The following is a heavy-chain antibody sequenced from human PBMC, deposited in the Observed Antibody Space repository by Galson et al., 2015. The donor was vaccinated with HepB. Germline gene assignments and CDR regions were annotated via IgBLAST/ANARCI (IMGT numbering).Heavy chain of an antibody. CDR3: ARDLSGWYEDFDY. V-gene: IGHV3-30*04. CDR1: GFTFSSYA. D-gene: IGHD6-19*01. J-gene: IGHJ4*02. CDR2: ISYDGSNK. Sequence: SLRLSCAASGFTFSSYAMHWVRQAPGKGLEWVAVISYDGSNKYYADSVKGRFTISRDNSKNTLYLQMNSLRAEDTAVYYCARDLSGWYEDFDYWGQGTLVTVSS.